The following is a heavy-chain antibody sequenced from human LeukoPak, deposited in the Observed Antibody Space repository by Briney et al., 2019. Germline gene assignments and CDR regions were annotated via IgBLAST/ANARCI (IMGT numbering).Heavy chain of an antibody. CDR1: GFTFSSYG. J-gene: IGHJ5*02. Sequence: GGSLRLSCAASGFTFSSYGMHWVRQAPGKGLEWVAVIWYDGSNKYYADSVKGRFTVSRDNSKNTLYLQMNSLRAEDTPVYYCARALYSSSSPWFDPWGQGTLVTVSS. CDR3: ARALYSSSSPWFDP. V-gene: IGHV3-33*01. CDR2: IWYDGSNK. D-gene: IGHD6-6*01.